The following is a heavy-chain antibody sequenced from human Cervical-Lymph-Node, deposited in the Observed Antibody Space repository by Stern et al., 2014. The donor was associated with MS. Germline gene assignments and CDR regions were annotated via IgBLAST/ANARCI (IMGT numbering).Heavy chain of an antibody. V-gene: IGHV1-46*01. CDR2: INPSGGST. CDR3: ARDPEQWFIIDY. D-gene: IGHD6-19*01. CDR1: GYTFTSYY. Sequence: EQLVESGAEVKKPGASVKVSCKASGYTFTSYYMHWGRQAPGQGLEWMGIINPSGGSTSYAQKFQGRVTMTRDTSTSTVYMELSSLRSEDTAVYYCARDPEQWFIIDYWGQGTLVTVSS. J-gene: IGHJ4*02.